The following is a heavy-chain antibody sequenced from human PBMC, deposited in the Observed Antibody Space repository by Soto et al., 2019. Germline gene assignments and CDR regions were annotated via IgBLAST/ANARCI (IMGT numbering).Heavy chain of an antibody. CDR3: ARVSIGSGWSDYYYGMDV. CDR2: IIPIFGTA. J-gene: IGHJ6*02. CDR1: GVAFSSYA. Sequence: SVKVSCKASGVAFSSYAISWVRQAPGQGLEWMGGIIPIFGTANYAQKFQGRVTITADESTSTAYMELSSLRSEDTAVYYCARVSIGSGWSDYYYGMDVWGQGTTVTVSS. V-gene: IGHV1-69*13. D-gene: IGHD6-19*01.